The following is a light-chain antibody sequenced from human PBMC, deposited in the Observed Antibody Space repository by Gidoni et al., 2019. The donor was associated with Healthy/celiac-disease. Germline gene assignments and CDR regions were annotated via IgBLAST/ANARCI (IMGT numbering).Light chain of an antibody. J-gene: IGKJ2*01. CDR2: GAS. CDR1: QSVSSN. V-gene: IGKV3-15*01. CDR3: QQYNNWPPGT. Sequence: EIVMTQSPATLSVSQGERATLSCMARQSVSSNLAWYQQKPGQAPRLLIYGASTRATGIPARFSCSGSGTEFTLTISSLQSEDFAAYYCQQYNNWPPGTFGQGTKLEIK.